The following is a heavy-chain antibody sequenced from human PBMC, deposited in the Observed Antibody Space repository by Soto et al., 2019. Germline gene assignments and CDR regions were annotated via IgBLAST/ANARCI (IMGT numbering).Heavy chain of an antibody. D-gene: IGHD3-10*01. CDR2: IYYSGET. V-gene: IGHV4-59*01. CDR1: GDSISRYY. J-gene: IGHJ6*02. CDR3: ARDQGGEFLTGSGMDV. Sequence: QVQLQESGPGLVKPSETLSLTCTVSGDSISRYYWSWIRLSPGKGLAWIGYIYYSGETNYNPSVKSRVTISVDRTKNQFSLKLSSVTAADTAVYYCARDQGGEFLTGSGMDVWGQGTTVTVSS.